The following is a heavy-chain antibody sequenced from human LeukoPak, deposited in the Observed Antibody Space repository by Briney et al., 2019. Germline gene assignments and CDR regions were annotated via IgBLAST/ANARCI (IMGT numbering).Heavy chain of an antibody. CDR3: ARETYYDFWSGYRYNWFDP. Sequence: PSETLSLTCTVPGGSISSYYWSWIRQPPGKGLEWIGYIYYSGSTNYNPSLKSRVTISVDTSKNQFSLKLSSVTAADTAVYYCARETYYDFWSGYRYNWFDPWGQGTLVTVSS. CDR1: GGSISSYY. D-gene: IGHD3-3*01. J-gene: IGHJ5*02. V-gene: IGHV4-59*01. CDR2: IYYSGST.